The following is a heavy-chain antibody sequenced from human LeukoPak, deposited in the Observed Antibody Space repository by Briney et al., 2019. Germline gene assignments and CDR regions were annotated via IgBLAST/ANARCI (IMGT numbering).Heavy chain of an antibody. CDR1: GGTFSSYA. CDR2: IIPIFGTA. D-gene: IGHD3-22*01. Sequence: ASVKVSCKASGGTFSSYAISWVRQAPGQGLERMGGIIPIFGTANYAQKFQGRVTITADESTSTAYMELSSLRSEDTAVYYCARHYYDSSGYYYPFDYWGQGTLVTVSS. CDR3: ARHYYDSSGYYYPFDY. J-gene: IGHJ4*02. V-gene: IGHV1-69*01.